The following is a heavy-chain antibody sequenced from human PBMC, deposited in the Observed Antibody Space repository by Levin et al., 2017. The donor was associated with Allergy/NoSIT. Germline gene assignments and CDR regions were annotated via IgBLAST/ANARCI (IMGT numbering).Heavy chain of an antibody. CDR3: ARHKLGYCSGGSCPYYFDY. D-gene: IGHD2-15*01. V-gene: IGHV4-59*08. CDR1: GGSINSYY. CDR2: IYDSGDT. J-gene: IGHJ4*02. Sequence: SQTLSLTCTVSGGSINSYYWSWIRRAPGKGLEWIGYIYDSGDTNYEPSLQSRVTISVDTSNNQFSLRLSSVTAADTAVYYCARHKLGYCSGGSCPYYFDYWGQGILVTVSS.